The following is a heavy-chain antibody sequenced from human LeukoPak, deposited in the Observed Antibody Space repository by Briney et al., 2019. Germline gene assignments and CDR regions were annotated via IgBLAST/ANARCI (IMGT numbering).Heavy chain of an antibody. J-gene: IGHJ4*02. D-gene: IGHD6-13*01. V-gene: IGHV1-2*06. CDR2: INPNSGGT. CDR1: GYTFTGYY. CDR3: ARSGIRTNSSSWAIDY. Sequence: ASVKVSCKASGYTFTGYYMHWVRQAPGQGLEWMGRINPNSGGTNYAQKFQGRVTMTRDTSISTAYMELSRLRSDDTAVYYCARSGIRTNSSSWAIDYWGQGTLVTASS.